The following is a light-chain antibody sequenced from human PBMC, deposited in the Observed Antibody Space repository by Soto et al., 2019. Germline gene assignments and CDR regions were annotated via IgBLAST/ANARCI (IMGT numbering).Light chain of an antibody. J-gene: IGLJ7*01. CDR2: EVT. V-gene: IGLV2-14*03. CDR3: ESYASATLI. CDR1: SNDIGAYNY. Sequence: QSALTQPASVSGSPGQSITISCTGTSNDIGAYNYVSWYQQYPGKVPTLIIYEVTFRPSGVSNRFSGSKSGNTTSLTISGLQTEDEADYYCESYASATLIFGGGTQLTVL.